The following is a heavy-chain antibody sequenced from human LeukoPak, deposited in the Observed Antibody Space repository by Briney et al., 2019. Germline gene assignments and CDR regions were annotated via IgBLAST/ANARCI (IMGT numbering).Heavy chain of an antibody. D-gene: IGHD4-17*01. CDR1: GFTVSSNY. V-gene: IGHV3-53*01. CDR3: ARAAVTTDAFDT. Sequence: GGSLRLSCAASGFTVSSNYMSWVRQAPGKGLEWVSVIYSGGSTYYADSVKGRFTISRDNSKNTLYLQMNSPRAEDTAVYYCARAAVTTDAFDTWGQGTMVTVSS. CDR2: IYSGGST. J-gene: IGHJ3*02.